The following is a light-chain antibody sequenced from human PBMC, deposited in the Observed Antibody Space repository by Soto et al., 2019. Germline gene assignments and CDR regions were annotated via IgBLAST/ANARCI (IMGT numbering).Light chain of an antibody. J-gene: IGKJ2*01. CDR2: GAS. Sequence: EIVMTQSPATLSVSPGERATLSCRASQSVSSNLAWYQQKPGQAPRLLIYGASTRATGIPARFSGSGSGTEFTLTISRLQSEDFAVYYCQQYNNWPPGKTFGQGTKLEIK. CDR1: QSVSSN. V-gene: IGKV3-15*01. CDR3: QQYNNWPPGKT.